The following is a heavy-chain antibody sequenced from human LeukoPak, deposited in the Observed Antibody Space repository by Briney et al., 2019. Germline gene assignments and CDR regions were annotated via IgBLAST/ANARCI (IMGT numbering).Heavy chain of an antibody. D-gene: IGHD3-22*01. CDR2: IYYSGST. CDR1: GGSISSYY. CDR3: ARDLDDSSGYAAD. J-gene: IGHJ4*02. V-gene: IGHV4-59*01. Sequence: SETLSLTCTVSGGSISSYYWNWIRQPPGKGLEWIGYIYYSGSTNYNPSLKSRVTISVDTSKNQFSLKLSSVTAADTAVYYCARDLDDSSGYAADWGQGTLVTVSS.